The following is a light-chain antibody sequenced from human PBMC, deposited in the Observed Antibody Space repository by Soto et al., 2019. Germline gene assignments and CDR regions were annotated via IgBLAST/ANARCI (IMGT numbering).Light chain of an antibody. CDR3: QDYTSYPDS. CDR2: EAS. V-gene: IGKV1-5*01. CDR1: KSISGW. Sequence: TQSHSTLPVSVGDRVIITCRASKSISGWLPWYQQVPGKAPKLLIYEASSLASGVPSRFSGSRSGTEFSLTISSLQPDDCASYYCQDYTSYPDSFGQVTRLDIK. J-gene: IGKJ5*01.